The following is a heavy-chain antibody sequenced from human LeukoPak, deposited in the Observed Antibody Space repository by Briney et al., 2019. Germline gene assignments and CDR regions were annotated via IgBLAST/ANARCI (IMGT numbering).Heavy chain of an antibody. J-gene: IGHJ4*02. CDR3: AREMNYDDYRTSDY. Sequence: ASVTVSCKASGYTFTGYYMHWVRQAPGQGFEWMGRIDSNSGGTNYAQNLQGRVTMTRDTSISTVYMELISLTSDDTAVYYCAREMNYDDYRTSDYWGQGTLVTVSS. CDR2: IDSNSGGT. D-gene: IGHD4-17*01. V-gene: IGHV1-2*02. CDR1: GYTFTGYY.